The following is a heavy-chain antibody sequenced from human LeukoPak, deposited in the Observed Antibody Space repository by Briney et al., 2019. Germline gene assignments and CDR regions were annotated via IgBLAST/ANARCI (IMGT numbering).Heavy chain of an antibody. CDR1: GGPFSSYA. D-gene: IGHD2-2*01. J-gene: IGHJ4*02. CDR2: VIPIFGTA. Sequence: SVEVSFQASGGPFSSYAISWVRPAPGQGVEGMGGVIPIFGTANYAQKFQGRVTITTDESTSTAYMELSSLRSEDTAVYYCATPPSHCSSTSCYFEVWGQGTLVTVSS. CDR3: ATPPSHCSSTSCYFEV. V-gene: IGHV1-69*05.